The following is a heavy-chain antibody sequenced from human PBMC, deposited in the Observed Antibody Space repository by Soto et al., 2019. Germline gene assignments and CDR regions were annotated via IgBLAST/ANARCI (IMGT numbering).Heavy chain of an antibody. CDR3: ELIAGQGTYYYPMDV. CDR2: LFSDDNK. CDR1: GFSLSSNGVG. V-gene: IGHV2-5*02. J-gene: IGHJ6*02. Sequence: QITLKESGPTLVKPTQTLTLTCTFSGFSLSSNGVGVAWIRQPPGKALQWLAVLFSDDNKRYSPSLQSRLTITKDTPGNQVVLTATDMGPRDTATYYCELIAGQGTYYYPMDVWGQGTTVTVSS. D-gene: IGHD2-21*01.